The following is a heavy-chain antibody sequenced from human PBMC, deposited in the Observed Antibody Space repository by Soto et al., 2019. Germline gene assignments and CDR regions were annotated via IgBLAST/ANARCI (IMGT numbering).Heavy chain of an antibody. V-gene: IGHV3-66*01. J-gene: IGHJ6*03. Sequence: PGGSLRLSCAASGFTVSSNYMSWVRQAPGKGLEWVSVIYSGGSTYYADSVKGRSTISRDNSKNTLYLQMNSLRAEDTAVYYCARVEAAPPYYYYYYMDVWGKGTTVTVSS. CDR2: IYSGGST. CDR1: GFTVSSNY. D-gene: IGHD6-25*01. CDR3: ARVEAAPPYYYYYYMDV.